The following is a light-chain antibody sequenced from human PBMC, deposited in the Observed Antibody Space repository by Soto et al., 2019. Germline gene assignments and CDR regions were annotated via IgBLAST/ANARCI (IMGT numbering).Light chain of an antibody. CDR2: DVS. V-gene: IGLV2-14*03. CDR3: GSWDSSLSAYV. CDR1: SSDVGAYKY. Sequence: QSALTQPASVSGSPGQSITISCTGTSSDVGAYKYVSWHQQHPGKAPKLMIYDVSDRPSGVSDRFSGSKSGNTASLGITGFQTGDEADYYCGSWDSSLSAYVFGTGTQLTVL. J-gene: IGLJ1*01.